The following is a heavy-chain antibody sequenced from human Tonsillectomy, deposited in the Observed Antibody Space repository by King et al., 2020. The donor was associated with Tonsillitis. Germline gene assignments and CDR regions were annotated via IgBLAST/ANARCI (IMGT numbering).Heavy chain of an antibody. CDR1: GFSLSTTGVG. CDR3: AHTMGSHPPDDAFDI. J-gene: IGHJ3*02. Sequence: TLKESGPTLVKPTQTLTLTCTFSGFSLSTTGVGVGWIRQPPGKALEWLALIYWNDDKRYSPSLKNRLTITKDTSKNQVVLTMTNMDPVDTSTYYCAHTMGSHPPDDAFDIWGQGTMVTVSS. D-gene: IGHD2-15*01. V-gene: IGHV2-5*01. CDR2: IYWNDDK.